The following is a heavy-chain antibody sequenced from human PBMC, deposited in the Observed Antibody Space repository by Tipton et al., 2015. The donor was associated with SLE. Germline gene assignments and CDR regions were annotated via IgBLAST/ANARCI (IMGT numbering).Heavy chain of an antibody. V-gene: IGHV3-20*04. J-gene: IGHJ4*02. Sequence: SLRLSCAASGFNFDDYGMSWVRQVPGKGLEWVSGINWKGESTHYGDSVKGRFTISRDSAKNSLFLQMNSLRAEDTAFYYCARQGRWAPNFDYWGQGTLVTVSS. CDR1: GFNFDDYG. D-gene: IGHD1-26*01. CDR2: INWKGEST. CDR3: ARQGRWAPNFDY.